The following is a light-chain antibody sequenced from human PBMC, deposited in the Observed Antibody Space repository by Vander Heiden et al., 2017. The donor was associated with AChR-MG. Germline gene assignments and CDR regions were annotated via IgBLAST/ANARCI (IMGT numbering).Light chain of an antibody. V-gene: IGKV1-8*01. CDR2: AAS. CDR3: QHDDANMWS. CDR1: ESISTY. Sequence: AVRMTQSPSSFSASTGDRVTITCRANESISTYLAWFQQKPGKAPQLLIYAASTLQRGVPSRFSGSGSGTDFTLTINSLQSEDLATYYCQHDDANMWSFGQRTKVEI. J-gene: IGKJ1*01.